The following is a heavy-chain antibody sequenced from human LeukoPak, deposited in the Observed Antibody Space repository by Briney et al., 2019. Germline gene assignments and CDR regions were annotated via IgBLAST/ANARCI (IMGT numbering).Heavy chain of an antibody. CDR3: ASGGYQNFDY. Sequence: SETLSLTCAVYGGSFSGYYWSWIRQPAGKGLEWIGRIYTSGSTNYNPSLKSRVTMSVDTSKNQFSLKLSSVTAADTAVYYCASGGYQNFDYWGQGTLVTVSS. CDR2: IYTSGST. CDR1: GGSFSGYY. V-gene: IGHV4-59*10. J-gene: IGHJ4*02. D-gene: IGHD6-25*01.